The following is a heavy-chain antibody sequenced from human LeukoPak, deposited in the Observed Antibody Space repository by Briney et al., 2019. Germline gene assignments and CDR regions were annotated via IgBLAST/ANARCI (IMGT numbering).Heavy chain of an antibody. D-gene: IGHD6-13*01. CDR2: IYYSGST. CDR1: GVSISSYY. Sequence: SETLSLTCTVSGVSISSYYWSWIRQPPGKGLEWIGYIYYSGSTNYNPSLKSRVTISVDTSKNQFSLKLSSVTAADTAVYYCARERFRWYSSRGDFQHWGQGTLVTVSS. CDR3: ARERFRWYSSRGDFQH. J-gene: IGHJ1*01. V-gene: IGHV4-59*12.